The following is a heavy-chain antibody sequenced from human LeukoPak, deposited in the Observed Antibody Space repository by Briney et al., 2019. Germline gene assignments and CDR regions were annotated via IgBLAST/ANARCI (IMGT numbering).Heavy chain of an antibody. V-gene: IGHV1-18*01. D-gene: IGHD5-18*01. CDR2: ISAYNGNT. J-gene: IGHJ4*02. Sequence: ASVKVSYKTSGGIFTSVGISWVRQAPGQGLEWMGWISAYNGNTNYAQKLQGRVTMTTDTSTSTAYMELRSLRSDDTAVYYCARVVVDTAMVIEASLADYWGQGTLVTVSS. CDR1: GGIFTSVG. CDR3: ARVVVDTAMVIEASLADY.